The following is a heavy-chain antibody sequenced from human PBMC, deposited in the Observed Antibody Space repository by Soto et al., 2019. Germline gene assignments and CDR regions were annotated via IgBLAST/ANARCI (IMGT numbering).Heavy chain of an antibody. J-gene: IGHJ5*02. D-gene: IGHD5-12*01. V-gene: IGHV4-59*01. CDR2: IYYSGST. Sequence: SETLSLTCTVSAGSIRSYYWSWIRQPPGKGLEWIGHIYYSGSTNYNPSLKSRVTISVDTSKNQFSLRLSSVTAADTAVYYCASSGYSGYVYRWFDPWGQGTLVTVSS. CDR3: ASSGYSGYVYRWFDP. CDR1: AGSIRSYY.